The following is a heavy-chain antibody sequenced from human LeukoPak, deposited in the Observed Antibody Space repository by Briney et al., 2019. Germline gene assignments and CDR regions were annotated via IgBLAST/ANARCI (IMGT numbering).Heavy chain of an antibody. CDR1: GFTFSGSA. CDR3: TPSLYDILTGSDY. D-gene: IGHD3-9*01. Sequence: PGGSLRLSCAASGFTFSGSAMHWVRQASGKGLEWVGRIRSKANSYATAYAASVKGRFTSSRDDSKNTAYLQMNSLKTEDTAVYYCTPSLYDILTGSDYWGQGTLVTVSS. J-gene: IGHJ4*02. CDR2: IRSKANSYAT. V-gene: IGHV3-73*01.